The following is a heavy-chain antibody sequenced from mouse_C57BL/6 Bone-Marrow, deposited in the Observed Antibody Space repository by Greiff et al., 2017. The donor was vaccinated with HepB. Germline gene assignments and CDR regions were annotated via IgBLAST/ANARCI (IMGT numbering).Heavy chain of an antibody. CDR1: GYTFTSYW. CDR3: ARRGYSNYDVWFAY. V-gene: IGHV1-72*01. J-gene: IGHJ3*01. D-gene: IGHD2-5*01. CDR2: IDPNSGGT. Sequence: QVQLKQPGAELVKPGASVKLSCKASGYTFTSYWMHWVKQRPGRGLEWIGRIDPNSGGTKYNEKFKSKATLTVDKPSSTAYMQLSSLTSEDSAVYYCARRGYSNYDVWFAYWGQGTLVTVSA.